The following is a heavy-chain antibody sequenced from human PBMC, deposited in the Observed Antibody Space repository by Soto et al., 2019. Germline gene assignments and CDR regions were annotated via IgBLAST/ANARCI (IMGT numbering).Heavy chain of an antibody. CDR3: ERDFAYFHX. Sequence: PSETLSLTCTVSGGSFKSGSYSWSWIRQPPGKGLELIGYFYHTGRTSYNPSLKSPVSISMDTYKNQFSLNLESVTAADTAVYFCERDFAYFHXWGQGTLVTVSX. CDR1: GGSFKSGSYS. J-gene: IGHJ4*03. V-gene: IGHV4-61*01. D-gene: IGHD3-3*01. CDR2: FYHTGRT.